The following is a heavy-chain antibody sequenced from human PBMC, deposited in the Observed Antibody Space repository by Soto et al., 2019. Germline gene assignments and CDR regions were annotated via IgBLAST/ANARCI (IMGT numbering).Heavy chain of an antibody. D-gene: IGHD4-17*01. Sequence: EAQLLESGGGLVQPGGSLRLSCAASRFTFSSYGMTWVRQAPGKGLEWVSVISGDGGRTYYADSVKGRFTISRDNFKNTLYLQMNSLRVEDTAVYYCARGHGDWYYFYMDVWGNGTTVTVSS. J-gene: IGHJ6*03. V-gene: IGHV3-23*01. CDR3: ARGHGDWYYFYMDV. CDR2: ISGDGGRT. CDR1: RFTFSSYG.